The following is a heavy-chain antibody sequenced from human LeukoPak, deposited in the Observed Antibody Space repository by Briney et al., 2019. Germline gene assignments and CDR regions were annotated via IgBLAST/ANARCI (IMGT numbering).Heavy chain of an antibody. D-gene: IGHD6-19*01. CDR3: ARDHSALGIAVAGTGNDY. V-gene: IGHV1-69*04. Sequence: SVKVSCKASGGTFSSYAISWVRQAPGQGLEWMGRIIPILGIANYTQKFQGRVTITADKSTSTAYMELSSLRSEDTAVYYCARDHSALGIAVAGTGNDYWGQGTLVTVSS. CDR1: GGTFSSYA. J-gene: IGHJ4*02. CDR2: IIPILGIA.